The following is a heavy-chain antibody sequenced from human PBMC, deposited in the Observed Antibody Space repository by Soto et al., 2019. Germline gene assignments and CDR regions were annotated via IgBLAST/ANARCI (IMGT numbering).Heavy chain of an antibody. CDR2: IDPSDSYT. CDR1: GYSFTSYW. V-gene: IGHV5-10-1*01. Sequence: PGESLKISCKGSGYSFTSYWISWVRQMPGKGLEWMGRIDPSDSYTNYSPSFQGHVTISADKSISTAYLQWSSLKASDTAMYYWARGFSSTSCYAQGYYYYYGRDVGAQGTTVTFP. D-gene: IGHD2-2*01. CDR3: ARGFSSTSCYAQGYYYYYGRDV. J-gene: IGHJ6*02.